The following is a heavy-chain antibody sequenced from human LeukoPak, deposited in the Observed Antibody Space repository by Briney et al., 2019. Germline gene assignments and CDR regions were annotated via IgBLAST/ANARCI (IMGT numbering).Heavy chain of an antibody. Sequence: ASVKVSRKASGYTFTSYDINWVRQATGQGLEWMGWMNPNSGNTGYAQKFQGRVTMTRNTSISTAYMGLSSLRSEDTAVYYCARGGVSSGWYVPWDYWGEGTLVTVAS. CDR3: ARGGVSSGWYVPWDY. CDR1: GYTFTSYD. CDR2: MNPNSGNT. V-gene: IGHV1-8*01. J-gene: IGHJ4*02. D-gene: IGHD6-19*01.